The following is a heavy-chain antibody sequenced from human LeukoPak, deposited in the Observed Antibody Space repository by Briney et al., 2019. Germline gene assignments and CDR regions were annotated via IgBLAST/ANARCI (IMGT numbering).Heavy chain of an antibody. V-gene: IGHV1-69*04. CDR2: IIPILGIA. CDR3: ARDINYDFWSGYWGGFDY. CDR1: GGTFSSYA. J-gene: IGHJ4*02. Sequence: SVKVSCKASGGTFSSYAISWVRQAPGQGLEWMGRIIPILGIANYAQKFQGRVTITADKSTSTAYMELSSLRSEDTAVYYCARDINYDFWSGYWGGFDYWGQGTLVTVSS. D-gene: IGHD3-3*01.